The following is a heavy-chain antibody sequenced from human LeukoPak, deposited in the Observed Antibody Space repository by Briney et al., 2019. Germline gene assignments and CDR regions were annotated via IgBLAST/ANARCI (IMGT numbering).Heavy chain of an antibody. CDR1: GYSISSGYY. J-gene: IGHJ3*02. V-gene: IGHV4-38-2*02. D-gene: IGHD3-10*01. CDR3: ARGMVRGVISAFDI. CDR2: IYHSGST. Sequence: PSETLSLTCTVSGYSISSGYYWGWIRQPPGKGLEWIGSIYHSGSTYYNPSLKSRVTISVDTSKNQFSLKLSSVTAADTAVYYCARGMVRGVISAFDIWGQGTMVTVSS.